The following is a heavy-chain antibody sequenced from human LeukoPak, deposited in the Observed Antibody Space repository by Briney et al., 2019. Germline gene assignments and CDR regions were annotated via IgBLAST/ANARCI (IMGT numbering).Heavy chain of an antibody. CDR3: ARDRLGATGHWRIDV. J-gene: IGHJ2*01. CDR2: IYNSGTT. V-gene: IGHV4-4*07. Sequence: SETLSLTCTVSGGSFSSYYWTWIRQPAGKGVEWLGRIYNSGTTNYSPSLESRVTMSLDTSKNRFSLSLSSVTAADTAVYYCARDRLGATGHWRIDVWGRGTLVTVSS. D-gene: IGHD1-26*01. CDR1: GGSFSSYY.